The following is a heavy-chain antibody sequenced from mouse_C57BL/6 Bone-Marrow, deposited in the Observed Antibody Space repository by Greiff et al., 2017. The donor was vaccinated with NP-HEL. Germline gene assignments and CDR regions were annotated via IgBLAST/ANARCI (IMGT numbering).Heavy chain of an antibody. D-gene: IGHD3-3*01. V-gene: IGHV1-61*01. Sequence: QVQLQQSGAELVRPGSSVKLSCKASGYTFTSYWMDWVKQRPGQGLEWIGNIYPSDSETHYNQKFKDKATLTVDKSSSTAYMQLSSLTAEDSAVYYCARGIGLYSHAMGDWGQGTSVTVAS. CDR3: ARGIGLYSHAMGD. CDR2: IYPSDSET. CDR1: GYTFTSYW. J-gene: IGHJ4*01.